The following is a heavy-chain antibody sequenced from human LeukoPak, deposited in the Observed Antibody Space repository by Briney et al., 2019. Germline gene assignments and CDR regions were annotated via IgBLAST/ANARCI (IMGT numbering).Heavy chain of an antibody. CDR2: INHSGST. CDR3: ARDRVLMVYATYYYYYGMDV. V-gene: IGHV4-34*01. CDR1: GGSFSGYY. J-gene: IGHJ6*02. Sequence: SETLSLTCAVYGGSFSGYYWSWIRQPPGKGLEWIGEINHSGSTNYNPSLKSRVTISVDTSKNQFSLKLSSVTAADTAVYYCARDRVLMVYATYYYYYGMDVWGQGTTVTVSS. D-gene: IGHD2-8*01.